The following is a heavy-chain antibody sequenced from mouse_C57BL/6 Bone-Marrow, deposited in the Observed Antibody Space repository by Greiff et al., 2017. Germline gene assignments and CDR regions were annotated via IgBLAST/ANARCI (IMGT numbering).Heavy chain of an antibody. CDR3: ARSYYLGSSVDY. CDR1: GYTFTDYN. V-gene: IGHV1-22*01. CDR2: INPNNGGT. Sequence: VQLQQSGPELVKPGASVKMSCKASGYTFTDYNMHWVKQSHGKSLEWIGYINPNNGGTSYNQKFKGKATLTVNKSSSTAYMELRSLTSEDSAVYYCARSYYLGSSVDYWGQGTTLTGSS. D-gene: IGHD1-1*01. J-gene: IGHJ2*01.